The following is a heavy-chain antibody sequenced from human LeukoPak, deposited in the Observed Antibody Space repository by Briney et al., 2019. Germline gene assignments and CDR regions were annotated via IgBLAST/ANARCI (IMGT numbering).Heavy chain of an antibody. Sequence: KPGESLKISCTTSGYSFTTYWIGWVRQVAGKDLEWMGIIYPDDSDTRYSPSFEGQVTISADKSTSTDYLQWSSLKASDTATYYCARHLSRTGGCCYVDYWGQGTLVTVSS. CDR1: GYSFTTYW. CDR2: IYPDDSDT. V-gene: IGHV5-51*01. D-gene: IGHD2-8*02. CDR3: ARHLSRTGGCCYVDY. J-gene: IGHJ4*02.